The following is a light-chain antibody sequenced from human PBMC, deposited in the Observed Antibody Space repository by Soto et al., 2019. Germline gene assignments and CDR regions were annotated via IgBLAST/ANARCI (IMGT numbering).Light chain of an antibody. CDR2: GAS. J-gene: IGKJ1*01. CDR1: QSVDIS. Sequence: IVLTHSPATVSVSTGERVILSCRASQSVDISLAWYQQKPGQAPRLLIYGASTRATDMPGTFSGRGSGTEFTLTITSLRPEDFGVYYCQQYSSWPRTFGQGTKVDIK. CDR3: QQYSSWPRT. V-gene: IGKV3-15*01.